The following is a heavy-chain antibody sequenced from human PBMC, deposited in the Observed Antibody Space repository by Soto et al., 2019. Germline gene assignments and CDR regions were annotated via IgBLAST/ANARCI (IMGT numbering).Heavy chain of an antibody. CDR1: GYTFTSYG. Sequence: ASVKVSCKASGYTFTSYGISWVRQAPGQGLEWMGWISAYNGNTNYAQKLQGRVTMTTDTSTSTAYMELRSLRSDDTAVYYCARDGIVVVVAATDNWFDPWGQGTLVTVSS. D-gene: IGHD2-15*01. CDR3: ARDGIVVVVAATDNWFDP. V-gene: IGHV1-18*01. J-gene: IGHJ5*02. CDR2: ISAYNGNT.